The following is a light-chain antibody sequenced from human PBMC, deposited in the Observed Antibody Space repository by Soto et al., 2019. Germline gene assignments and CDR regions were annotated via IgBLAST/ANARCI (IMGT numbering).Light chain of an antibody. J-gene: IGKJ5*01. Sequence: IVMKQSPVTLSVSPGERVTLSFRASQGLSSNLAWYTQKNGQAPRIIIYDASSRDSGIPDRLSAILYGNVVTLPIRRLEPEEGSVDEGQQGGNWHLAFGQGTRLEIK. V-gene: IGKV3D-11*03. CDR3: QQGGNWHLA. CDR1: QGLSSN. CDR2: DAS.